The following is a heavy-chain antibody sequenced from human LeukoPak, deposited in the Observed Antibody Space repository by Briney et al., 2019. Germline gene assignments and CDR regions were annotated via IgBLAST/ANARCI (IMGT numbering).Heavy chain of an antibody. CDR3: ASEYSSSSFYYGLDV. J-gene: IGHJ6*02. Sequence: GGSLRLSCAASGFTFSSYSMNWVRQAPEKELEWVSSISSSSSYIYYADSVKGRFTISRDNAKNSLYLQMSSLRAEDTAVYYCASEYSSSSFYYGLDVWGQGTTVTVSS. CDR1: GFTFSSYS. D-gene: IGHD6-6*01. CDR2: ISSSSSYI. V-gene: IGHV3-21*01.